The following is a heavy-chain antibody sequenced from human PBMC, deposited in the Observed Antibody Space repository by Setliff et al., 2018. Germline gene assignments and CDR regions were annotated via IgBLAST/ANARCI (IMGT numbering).Heavy chain of an antibody. CDR2: IWHSGAT. V-gene: IGHV4-38-2*01. D-gene: IGHD3-22*01. Sequence: SETLSLTCAVSGYSISNGYYWGWIRQPPGKGLEWIGSIWHSGATYYNPSLKSRVTLSVDTSKNQFSLNLSSVTAADTAVYYCARGTFDTSGYFPYPIGYWGQGTLVTVSS. CDR1: GYSISNGYY. J-gene: IGHJ4*02. CDR3: ARGTFDTSGYFPYPIGY.